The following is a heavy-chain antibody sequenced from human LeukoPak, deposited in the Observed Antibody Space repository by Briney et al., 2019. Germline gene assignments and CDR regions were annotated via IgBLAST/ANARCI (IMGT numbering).Heavy chain of an antibody. V-gene: IGHV4-38-2*02. Sequence: SETLSLTCTVSGYSISSGYYWGWIRQPPGKGLEWIGSIYHSGSTYYNPSLKSRVTISVDTSKNQFFLKLSSVTAADTAVYYCARDSPTTFGVVLDVWGKGTSVTVSS. CDR3: ARDSPTTFGVVLDV. CDR1: GYSISSGYY. D-gene: IGHD3-3*01. J-gene: IGHJ6*04. CDR2: IYHSGST.